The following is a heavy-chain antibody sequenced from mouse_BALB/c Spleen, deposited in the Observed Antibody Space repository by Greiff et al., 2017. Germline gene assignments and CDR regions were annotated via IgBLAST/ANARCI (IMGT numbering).Heavy chain of an antibody. CDR2: INPYNGGT. D-gene: IGHD4-1*01. CDR1: GYSFTGYT. V-gene: IGHV1-26*01. Sequence: VVKPGASMKISCKASGYSFTGYTMNWVKQSHGKNLEWIGLINPYNGGTSYNQKFKGKATLTVDKSSSTAYMELLSLTSEDSAVYYCARELTGTEGFDYWGQGTTLTVSS. J-gene: IGHJ2*01. CDR3: ARELTGTEGFDY.